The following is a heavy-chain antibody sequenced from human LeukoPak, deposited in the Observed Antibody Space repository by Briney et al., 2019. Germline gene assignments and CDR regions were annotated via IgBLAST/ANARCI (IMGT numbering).Heavy chain of an antibody. CDR1: GFTFSSYG. V-gene: IGHV3-33*06. J-gene: IGHJ4*02. D-gene: IGHD6-6*01. CDR3: AKDRRSSSYFDY. CDR2: IWYDGSNK. Sequence: GGSLRLSCAASGFTFSSYGMHWVRQAPGKGLEWVAVIWYDGSNKYYADSVKGRFTISRDNSKNTLHLQMNSLRAEDTAVYYCAKDRRSSSYFDYWGQGTLVTVSS.